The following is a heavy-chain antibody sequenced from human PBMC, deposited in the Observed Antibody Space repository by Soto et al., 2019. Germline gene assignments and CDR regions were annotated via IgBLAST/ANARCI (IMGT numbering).Heavy chain of an antibody. J-gene: IGHJ4*02. CDR2: IYYSGGTSGST. D-gene: IGHD6-25*01. CDR1: GGSMSYNY. V-gene: IGHV4-59*01. Sequence: PSETLSLTCTVSGGSMSYNYWSWIRQAPGKGLEWIGYIYYSGGTSGSTNYNPSLKSRVTISVDTSKNQFSLNLNSVTAADTAVYYCARGRSGYLRFDSWGQGTLVTVSS. CDR3: ARGRSGYLRFDS.